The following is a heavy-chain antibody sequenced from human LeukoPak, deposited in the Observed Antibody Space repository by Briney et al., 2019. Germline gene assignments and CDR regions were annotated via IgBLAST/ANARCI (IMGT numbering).Heavy chain of an antibody. CDR3: ARNDFWSGYPGSYMDV. D-gene: IGHD3-3*01. Sequence: ASVKVSCKASGYTFTGYYMHRVRQAPGQGLEWMGWINPNSADTKYAQKFQGRVTMTRDTSISTTYMELSRLRSDDTAVYYCARNDFWSGYPGSYMDVWGKGTTVTVSS. J-gene: IGHJ6*03. CDR2: INPNSADT. CDR1: GYTFTGYY. V-gene: IGHV1-2*02.